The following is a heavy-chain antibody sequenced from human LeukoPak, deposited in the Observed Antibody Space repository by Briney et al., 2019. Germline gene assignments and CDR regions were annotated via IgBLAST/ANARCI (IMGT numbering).Heavy chain of an antibody. V-gene: IGHV3-7*01. Sequence: GGSLRLSCAASGFTFSSYWMSWVRQAPGKGLEWVANIKQDGSEKYYVDSVKGRLTISRDNAKNSLYLQMNSLRAEDAAVYYCARDTSHSDLGHYYYYMDVWGKGTTVTVSS. J-gene: IGHJ6*03. D-gene: IGHD7-27*01. CDR2: IKQDGSEK. CDR3: ARDTSHSDLGHYYYYMDV. CDR1: GFTFSSYW.